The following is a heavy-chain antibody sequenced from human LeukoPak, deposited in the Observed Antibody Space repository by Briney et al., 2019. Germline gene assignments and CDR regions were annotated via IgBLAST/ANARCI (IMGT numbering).Heavy chain of an antibody. CDR3: ARAYCSSTSCYKEDVDY. V-gene: IGHV1-18*01. D-gene: IGHD2-2*02. CDR2: ISAYNGNT. Sequence: ASVKVSCTASGYTFTSYGISWVRQAPGQGLEWMGWISAYNGNTNYAQKLQGRVTMTTDTSTSTAYMELRSLRSDDTAVYYCARAYCSSTSCYKEDVDYWGQGTLVTVSS. CDR1: GYTFTSYG. J-gene: IGHJ4*02.